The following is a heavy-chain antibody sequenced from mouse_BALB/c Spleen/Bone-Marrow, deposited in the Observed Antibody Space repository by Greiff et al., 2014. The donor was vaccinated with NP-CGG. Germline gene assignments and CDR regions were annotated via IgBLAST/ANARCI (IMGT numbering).Heavy chain of an antibody. Sequence: QVQLKESGAELAKPGASVKMSCKASGYTFTSYWMHWVKQRPGQGLEWIGNINPSTGYTEYNQKFKDKATLTADKSSSTAYMQLSSLTSEDSAVYYCARSRITTRYYYAMDYWGQGTSVTVSS. J-gene: IGHJ4*01. CDR3: ARSRITTRYYYAMDY. CDR1: GYTFTSYW. D-gene: IGHD2-4*01. V-gene: IGHV1-7*01. CDR2: INPSTGYT.